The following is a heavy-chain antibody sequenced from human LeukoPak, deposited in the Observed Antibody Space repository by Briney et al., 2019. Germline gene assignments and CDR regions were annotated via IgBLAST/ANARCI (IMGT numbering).Heavy chain of an antibody. CDR1: GFTFDDYA. D-gene: IGHD3-10*01. CDR2: ISWNSGSI. CDR3: AKDYHNRRFAFDI. J-gene: IGHJ3*02. V-gene: IGHV3-9*01. Sequence: GRSLRLSCAASGFTFDDYAMHWVRQAPGKGLEWVSGISWNSGSIGYADSVKGRLTISRDNAKNSLYLQMNSLRAEDTALYYCAKDYHNRRFAFDIWGQGTMVTVSS.